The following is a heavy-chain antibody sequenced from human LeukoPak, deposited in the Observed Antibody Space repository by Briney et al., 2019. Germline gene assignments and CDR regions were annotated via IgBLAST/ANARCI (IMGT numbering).Heavy chain of an antibody. D-gene: IGHD7-27*01. CDR3: ATGDYGYFVGDI. CDR2: ISSSGSTI. J-gene: IGHJ3*02. Sequence: GGSLRLSCAASGFTFSSYEMNWVRQAPGKGLEWVSYISSSGSTIYYADSVKGRFTISRDNSKNTLYLQMNSLRAEDTAVYYCATGDYGYFVGDIWGQGTMVTVSS. V-gene: IGHV3-48*03. CDR1: GFTFSSYE.